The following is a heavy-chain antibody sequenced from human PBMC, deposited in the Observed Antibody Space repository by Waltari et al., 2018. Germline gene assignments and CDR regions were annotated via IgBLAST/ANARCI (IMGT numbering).Heavy chain of an antibody. V-gene: IGHV3-48*03. CDR3: VRNAVWSGPDC. CDR2: ISGSGSNK. CDR1: GFTFSSYE. J-gene: IGHJ4*02. Sequence: EVQLVESGGGLVQAGGSRRLSCAASGFTFSSYEMNWVRQVPGKGLEWISYISGSGSNKYHTDSVKGRFTISRDNAKNSLSLQMYSLRVEDTAVYYCVRNAVWSGPDCWGQGTLVTVSS. D-gene: IGHD3-3*01.